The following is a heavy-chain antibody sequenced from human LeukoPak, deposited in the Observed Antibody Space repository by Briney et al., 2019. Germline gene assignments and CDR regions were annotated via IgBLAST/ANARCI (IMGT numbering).Heavy chain of an antibody. J-gene: IGHJ4*02. Sequence: PSETLSLTCAVSGGSISNNNWWSWVRQPPGKGLEWIGEIFHSGDTNYKPSLKSRVTISVDKSKNQFSLKLSSVTAADMAVYYCARTHYDSSGYYSYYFDYWGQGTLVTVSS. D-gene: IGHD3-22*01. CDR3: ARTHYDSSGYYSYYFDY. V-gene: IGHV4-4*02. CDR1: GGSISNNNW. CDR2: IFHSGDT.